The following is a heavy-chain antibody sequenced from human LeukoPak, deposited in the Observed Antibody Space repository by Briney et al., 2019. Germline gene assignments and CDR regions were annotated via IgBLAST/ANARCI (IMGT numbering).Heavy chain of an antibody. CDR1: GGSISSSSYY. J-gene: IGHJ6*03. CDR2: IYYSGSA. Sequence: SETLSLTCTVSGGSISSSSYYWGWIRQPPGKGLEWIGSIYYSGSAYYNPSLKSRVTISVDTSKNQFSLKLSSVTAADTAVYYCARTHSGSYYVYYYMDVWGKGTTVTVSS. V-gene: IGHV4-39*07. D-gene: IGHD1-26*01. CDR3: ARTHSGSYYVYYYMDV.